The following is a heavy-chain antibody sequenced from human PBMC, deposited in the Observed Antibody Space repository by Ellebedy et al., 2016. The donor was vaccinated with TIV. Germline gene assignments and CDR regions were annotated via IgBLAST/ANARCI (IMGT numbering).Heavy chain of an antibody. CDR3: ARRSSGYCVGVKCTTDFDY. CDR2: IKSDGSIT. V-gene: IGHV3-74*01. CDR1: GFTFSSYW. Sequence: GESLKISXAASGFTFSSYWIHWVRQAPGKGLVWVSRIKSDGSITTYADSVKGRFTISRDNTKNTLYLQMNSLRAEDTGVYYCARRSSGYCVGVKCTTDFDYWGQGTLVTVSS. J-gene: IGHJ4*02. D-gene: IGHD2-2*03.